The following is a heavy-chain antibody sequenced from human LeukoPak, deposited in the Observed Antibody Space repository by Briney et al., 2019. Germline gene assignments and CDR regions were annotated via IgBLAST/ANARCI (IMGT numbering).Heavy chain of an antibody. J-gene: IGHJ4*02. CDR1: GGSISSYY. CDR2: IYYSGST. V-gene: IGHV4-59*08. Sequence: SETLSLTCTVSGGSISSYYWSWIRQPPGAGLEWIGYIYYSGSTNYNPSLKSRVTISVDTSKNQFSLELSSVTAADTAVYYCARRPYGGNFDYWGQGTLVSVSS. D-gene: IGHD3-16*01. CDR3: ARRPYGGNFDY.